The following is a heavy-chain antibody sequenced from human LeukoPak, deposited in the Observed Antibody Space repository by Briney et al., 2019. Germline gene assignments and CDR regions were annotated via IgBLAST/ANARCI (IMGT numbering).Heavy chain of an antibody. D-gene: IGHD2-21*01. J-gene: IGHJ4*02. CDR1: GFTFSIYS. CDR2: ITSSSGTI. V-gene: IGHV3-48*01. CDR3: ARVAPGHDIGRGYFDY. Sequence: GGSLRLSCAASGFTFSIYSMNWVRQAPGKGLEWSSYITSSSGTIYYTDSVNGRFTISRDNAKNSLYLQMSSLRAEDTAVYYCARVAPGHDIGRGYFDYWGQGTLVTVSS.